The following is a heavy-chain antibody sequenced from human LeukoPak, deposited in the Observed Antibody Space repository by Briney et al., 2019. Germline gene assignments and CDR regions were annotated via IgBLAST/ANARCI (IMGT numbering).Heavy chain of an antibody. CDR2: ITSSGYI. V-gene: IGHV3-21*01. CDR1: GFTFSRYS. CDR3: ARGANTIFGLVDY. Sequence: GGSLSLSCAASGFTFSRYSMTGVPRAPGKGLERVSWITSSGYIYYADSLKGRFTIAREDDKNSLYLQMGSLRVDDTAVYFCARGANTIFGLVDYWGQGTLATVSS. J-gene: IGHJ4*02. D-gene: IGHD3-9*01.